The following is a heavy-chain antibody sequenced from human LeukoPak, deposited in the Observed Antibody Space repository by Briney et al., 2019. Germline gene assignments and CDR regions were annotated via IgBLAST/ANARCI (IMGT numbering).Heavy chain of an antibody. CDR2: INWNGGST. CDR3: DRDEVRGVKGMGDS. J-gene: IGHJ5*01. Sequence: PGGSLRLSCAASGFTFDDYGMSWVRQAPGKGLEWVSGINWNGGSTGYADSVKGRFTISRDNAKNSLYLQMNSLRAEDTALYYCDRDEVRGVKGMGDSWGHGTLVTASS. D-gene: IGHD3-10*01. V-gene: IGHV3-20*04. CDR1: GFTFDDYG.